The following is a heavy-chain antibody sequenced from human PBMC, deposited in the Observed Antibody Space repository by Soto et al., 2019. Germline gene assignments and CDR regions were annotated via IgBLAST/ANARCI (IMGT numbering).Heavy chain of an antibody. V-gene: IGHV1-69*13. Sequence: SVKVSCKASGGTFSSYAISWVRQAPGQGLEWMGGIVPIFGTANYAQKFQGRVTITADESTSTAYMELSSLRSEDTAVYYCARPNPGYCSGGSCYNWGQGTLVTVSS. CDR1: GGTFSSYA. CDR3: ARPNPGYCSGGSCYN. J-gene: IGHJ4*02. D-gene: IGHD2-15*01. CDR2: IVPIFGTA.